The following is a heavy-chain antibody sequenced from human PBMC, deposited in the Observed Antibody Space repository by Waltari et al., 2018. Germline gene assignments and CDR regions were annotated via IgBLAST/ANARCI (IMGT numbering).Heavy chain of an antibody. CDR1: GGSISSSNYY. J-gene: IGHJ3*02. Sequence: QLQLQESGPGLVKPSETLSLTCTVSGGSISSSNYYWGWIRQPPGKGLEWIGSIYYSGSTYYNPSLKSRVTISVDTSKNQFSLKLSSVTAADTAVYYCARDSQFTNDAFDIWGQGTMVTVSS. D-gene: IGHD1-1*01. CDR3: ARDSQFTNDAFDI. CDR2: IYYSGST. V-gene: IGHV4-39*07.